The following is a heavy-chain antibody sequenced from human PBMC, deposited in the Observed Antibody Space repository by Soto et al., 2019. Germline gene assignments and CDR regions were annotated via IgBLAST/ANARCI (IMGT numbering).Heavy chain of an antibody. CDR3: TRSHSRIDYYDSSGSPDAFDI. CDR1: GFTFGDYA. D-gene: IGHD3-22*01. J-gene: IGHJ3*02. V-gene: IGHV3-49*03. CDR2: IRSKAYGGTT. Sequence: GGSLRLSCTASGFTFGDYAMSWFRQAPGKGLEWVGFIRSKAYGGTTEYAADGKGRFTISRDDSKSIAYLQMNSLKTEDTAVYYCTRSHSRIDYYDSSGSPDAFDIWGQGTMVTVSS.